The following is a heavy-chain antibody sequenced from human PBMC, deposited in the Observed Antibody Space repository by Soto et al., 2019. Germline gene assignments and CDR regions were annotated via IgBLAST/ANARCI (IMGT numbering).Heavy chain of an antibody. J-gene: IGHJ4*02. V-gene: IGHV3-23*01. Sequence: ESGGGLVQPGGSLRLSCAASGFTFSSYAMSWVRQAPGKGLEWVSAISGSGGSTYYADSVKGRFTISRDNSKNTLYLQMNSLRAEDTAVYYCAKSSLYYDFWSGGIDYWGQGTLVTVSS. CDR2: ISGSGGST. D-gene: IGHD3-3*01. CDR3: AKSSLYYDFWSGGIDY. CDR1: GFTFSSYA.